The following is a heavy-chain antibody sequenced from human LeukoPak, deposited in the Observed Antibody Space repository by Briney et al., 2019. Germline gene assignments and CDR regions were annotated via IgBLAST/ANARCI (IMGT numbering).Heavy chain of an antibody. CDR1: GYSISSGHY. V-gene: IGHV4-38-2*02. CDR3: ASNWSDFDY. CDR2: IYEGETT. Sequence: SETLSLTCTVSGYSISSGHYWGWIRQPPGKGLEWIGSIYEGETTYYNPSLKTRLTISLDTSKNQFSLKLSSVTAADTAVYYCASNWSDFDYWGQGILVTVSS. J-gene: IGHJ4*02. D-gene: IGHD1-1*01.